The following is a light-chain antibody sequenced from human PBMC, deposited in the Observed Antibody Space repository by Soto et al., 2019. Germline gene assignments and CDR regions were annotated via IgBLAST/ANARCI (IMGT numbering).Light chain of an antibody. Sequence: EIVLTQSPGTLSLSPRERATLSCRASQSVSSSYLAWYQQKPGQAPRLLSYGASSSATGIPDRFSGSGSGTDFTLTISRLEPEDFAVYYCQQYGSSPRTFGQGTKVEIK. V-gene: IGKV3-20*01. CDR2: GAS. CDR3: QQYGSSPRT. CDR1: QSVSSSY. J-gene: IGKJ1*01.